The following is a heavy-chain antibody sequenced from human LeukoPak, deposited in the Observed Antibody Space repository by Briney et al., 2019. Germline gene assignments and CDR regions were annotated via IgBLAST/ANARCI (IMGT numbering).Heavy chain of an antibody. CDR3: ARGRGYNYLISNFDS. CDR1: GDSVSSSNYY. D-gene: IGHD5-12*01. V-gene: IGHV4-39*07. Sequence: PSETLSLTCTVSGDSVSSSNYYWAYIRQPPGKGLEWIGNIYYNGNTYYNPSLKSRLTISLDTSKNQFSLGLRSVTAADTAVYYCARGRGYNYLISNFDSWGQGTLVPVSS. CDR2: IYYNGNT. J-gene: IGHJ4*02.